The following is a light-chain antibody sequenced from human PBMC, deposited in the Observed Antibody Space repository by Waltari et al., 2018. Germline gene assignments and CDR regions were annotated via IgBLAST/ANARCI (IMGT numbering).Light chain of an antibody. J-gene: IGKJ4*01. CDR2: AAS. Sequence: DIQMTQSPSPLSASVGDRVTITCRASQSIRSYLNWYQQKPGKAPNLLIYAASSLQSGVPSRFSGSGSETDFTLTISSLQPEDFATYYCQQSYSTITFGGGTKVEIK. CDR1: QSIRSY. V-gene: IGKV1-39*01. CDR3: QQSYSTIT.